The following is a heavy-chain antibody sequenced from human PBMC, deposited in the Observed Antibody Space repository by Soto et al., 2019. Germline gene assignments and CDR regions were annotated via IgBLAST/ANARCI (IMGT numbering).Heavy chain of an antibody. CDR1: GGTFSSYT. D-gene: IGHD3-16*02. J-gene: IGHJ3*02. V-gene: IGHV1-69*02. Sequence: ASVKVSCKASGGTFSSYTISWVRQAPGQGLEWMGRIIPILGIANYAQKFQGRVTITADKSTSTAYMELSSLRSEDTAVYYCAGRHLGELSLWTFDAFDIWGQGTMVTVSS. CDR3: AGRHLGELSLWTFDAFDI. CDR2: IIPILGIA.